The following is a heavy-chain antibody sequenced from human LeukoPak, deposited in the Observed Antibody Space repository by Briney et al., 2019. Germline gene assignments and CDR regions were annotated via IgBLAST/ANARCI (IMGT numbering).Heavy chain of an antibody. V-gene: IGHV4-59*01. J-gene: IGHJ4*02. CDR1: GASIGSSY. CDR2: IYNRDT. CDR3: ARHPIVVIPGAILGYFDS. D-gene: IGHD2-2*01. Sequence: SGTLSLTCSVSGASIGSSYWSWLRQPPGKGLEWIAHIYNRDTNYNPSLQSRVTISLGTSKNQFSLKLTSVTAADTAVYYCARHPIVVIPGAILGYFDSWGQGSLVTVSS.